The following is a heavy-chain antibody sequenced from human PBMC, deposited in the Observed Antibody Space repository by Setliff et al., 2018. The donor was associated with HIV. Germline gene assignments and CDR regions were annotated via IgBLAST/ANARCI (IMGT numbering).Heavy chain of an antibody. CDR2: IYNSGRT. D-gene: IGHD2-2*01. CDR3: ARDRRRSYHFDY. CDR1: GVSISSHY. J-gene: IGHJ4*02. Sequence: SETLSLTCTVSGVSISSHYWSWIRQPPGKGLEWIGYIYNSGRTNYNPSLKSRVTISVDTSKNQFSLKLSSVTAADTAVYYCARDRRRSYHFDYWGQGTLVTVSS. V-gene: IGHV4-59*11.